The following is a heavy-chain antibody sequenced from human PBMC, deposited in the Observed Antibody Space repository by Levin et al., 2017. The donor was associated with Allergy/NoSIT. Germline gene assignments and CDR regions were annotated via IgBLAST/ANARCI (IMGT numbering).Heavy chain of an antibody. V-gene: IGHV1-46*01. J-gene: IGHJ3*02. CDR3: ASLGHYGSGSYYNNDAFDS. D-gene: IGHD3-10*01. CDR2: INPSGGST. CDR1: GYTFTSYY. Sequence: ASVKVSCKASGYTFTSYYMHWVRQAPGQGLEWMGIINPSGGSTSYAQKFQGRVTMTRDTSTSTVYMELSSLRSEDTAVYYCASLGHYGSGSYYNNDAFDSWGQGTMVTVSS.